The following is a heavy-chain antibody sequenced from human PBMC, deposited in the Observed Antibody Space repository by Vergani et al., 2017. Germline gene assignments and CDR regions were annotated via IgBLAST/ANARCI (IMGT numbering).Heavy chain of an antibody. CDR2: IIPILGIA. D-gene: IGHD5-18*01. Sequence: QVQLVQSGAEVKKPGSSVKVSCKASGGTFSSYAISWVRQAPGQGLEWMGRIIPILGIANYAQKFQGRVTITTDTSTSTAYMELRSLRSDDTAVYYCARGGYSYGMVEYYFDYWGQGTLVTVSS. J-gene: IGHJ4*02. CDR3: ARGGYSYGMVEYYFDY. V-gene: IGHV1-69*04. CDR1: GGTFSSYA.